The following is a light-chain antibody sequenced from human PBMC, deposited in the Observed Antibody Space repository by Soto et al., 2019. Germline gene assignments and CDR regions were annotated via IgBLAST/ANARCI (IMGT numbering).Light chain of an antibody. CDR1: QSVSHS. Sequence: EVVLTQSPATLSLSPGDRATLSCRASQSVSHSLAWYQQKPGQAPRLLIHDASSRATGIPARFSGSGSETDFTLTSSSLEPEDFAVYYCQQRGNWPPSITFGQGTRLEIK. CDR2: DAS. J-gene: IGKJ5*01. CDR3: QQRGNWPPSIT. V-gene: IGKV3-11*01.